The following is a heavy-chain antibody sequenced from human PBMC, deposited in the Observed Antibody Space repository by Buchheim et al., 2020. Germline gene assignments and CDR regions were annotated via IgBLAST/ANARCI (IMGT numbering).Heavy chain of an antibody. CDR1: EFTVSSNY. CDR2: IYRGGTT. D-gene: IGHD3-10*01. J-gene: IGHJ6*02. Sequence: EVQVVESGGDLVQPGGSLRLSCAASEFTVSSNYMNWVRQAPGKGLEWVSIIYRGGTTYYADSVRGRFTISRDNSKNTLYLQMNSLRTEDTAVYYCAKAVLIADYYYGMDVWGPGTT. V-gene: IGHV3-66*02. CDR3: AKAVLIADYYYGMDV.